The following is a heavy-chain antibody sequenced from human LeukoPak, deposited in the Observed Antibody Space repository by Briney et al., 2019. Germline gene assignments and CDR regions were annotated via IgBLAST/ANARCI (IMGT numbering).Heavy chain of an antibody. V-gene: IGHV4-39*07. CDR1: GGSISSNNYY. CDR2: IYYSGST. D-gene: IGHD7-27*01. CDR3: ARGWGSGYWYFDL. Sequence: PSETLSLTCTVSGGSISSNNYYWGWIRQPPGKGLEWIGSIYYSGSTYYNPSLKSRVTISVDTSKNQFSLKLSSVTAADTAVYYCARGWGSGYWYFDLWGRGTLVTVSS. J-gene: IGHJ2*01.